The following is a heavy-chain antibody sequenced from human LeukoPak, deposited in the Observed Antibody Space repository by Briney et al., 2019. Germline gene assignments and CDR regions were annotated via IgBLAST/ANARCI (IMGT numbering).Heavy chain of an antibody. CDR2: ISSSSSYI. D-gene: IGHD3-16*01. Sequence: GGSLSLPCAASGFTFSSYSMNWVRQAPGKGLEWVSSISSSSSYIYYADSVKGRFTISRDNAKNSLYLQMNSLRAEDTAVYYCARDGGELNFDYWAQGTLVTVSS. CDR1: GFTFSSYS. CDR3: ARDGGELNFDY. V-gene: IGHV3-21*01. J-gene: IGHJ4*02.